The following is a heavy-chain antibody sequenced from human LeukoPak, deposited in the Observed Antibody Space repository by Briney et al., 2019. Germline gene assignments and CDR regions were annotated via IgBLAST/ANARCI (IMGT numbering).Heavy chain of an antibody. D-gene: IGHD6-19*01. CDR3: AKDKSIAVAGTSDYFDY. V-gene: IGHV3-30*18. CDR2: ISYDGSNK. J-gene: IGHJ4*02. Sequence: GRSLRLSCEASGFTFSGFGIHWVRQAPGKGLEWVALISYDGSNKYYADSVKGRFTISRDNSKNTVFLHMNSLRAEDTAVYYCAKDKSIAVAGTSDYFDYWGQGTLVTVSS. CDR1: GFTFSGFG.